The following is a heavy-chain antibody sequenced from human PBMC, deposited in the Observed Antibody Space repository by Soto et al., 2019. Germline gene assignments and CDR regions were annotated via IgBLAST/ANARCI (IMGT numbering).Heavy chain of an antibody. D-gene: IGHD2-15*01. CDR3: ARDIGYCSGGSCYRMGAFDI. CDR2: ISTGGSTM. J-gene: IGHJ3*02. CDR1: GFYFSDFY. V-gene: IGHV3-11*01. Sequence: QVQLVESWGGLVKPGGSLRLSCAASGFYFSDFYMSWIRQAPGRGLEWVSYISTGGSTMYYADSVKGRFTISRDNAKNSLYLQMNSLRAEDTAVYYCARDIGYCSGGSCYRMGAFDIWGQGTMVTVSS.